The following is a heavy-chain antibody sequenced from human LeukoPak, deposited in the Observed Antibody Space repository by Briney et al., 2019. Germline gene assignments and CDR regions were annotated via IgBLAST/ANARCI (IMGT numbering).Heavy chain of an antibody. J-gene: IGHJ4*02. CDR1: GFTFNRYA. CDR2: ISGSGGST. V-gene: IGHV3-23*01. D-gene: IGHD3-9*01. CDR3: ARGLRYFDWLSPFDY. Sequence: GGSLRLSCAASGFTFNRYAMSWVRQAPGKGLEWVSAISGSGGSTYYADSVKGRFTISRDNSKNTLYLQMNSLRAEDTAVYFCARGLRYFDWLSPFDYWGQGTLVTVSS.